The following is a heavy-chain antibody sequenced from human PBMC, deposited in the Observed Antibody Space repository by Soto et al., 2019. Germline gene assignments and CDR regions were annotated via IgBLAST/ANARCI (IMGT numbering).Heavy chain of an antibody. V-gene: IGHV4-30-4*01. D-gene: IGHD5-18*01. CDR2: ISYSGTT. J-gene: IGHJ5*02. CDR1: GDSISSNNNY. Sequence: QVQLQESGPGLVKPSQTLSLTCTVSGDSISSNNNYWSWIRQPPGEGLEWIGFISYSGTTSYSPSLKSRVXXXLXXSKNQCSLSLSSVTAADTAVYYCARGRGYSYGLDPWGQGTLVTVSS. CDR3: ARGRGYSYGLDP.